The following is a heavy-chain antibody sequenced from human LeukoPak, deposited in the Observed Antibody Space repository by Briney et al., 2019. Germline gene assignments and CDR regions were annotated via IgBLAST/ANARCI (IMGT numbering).Heavy chain of an antibody. CDR3: AKDLGGNYLFFDY. CDR1: GFTFSSYG. CDR2: ISYDGSNK. J-gene: IGHJ4*02. Sequence: GGSLRLSCAASGFTFSSYGMHWVRQAPGKGLEWVAVISYDGSNKYYADSVKGRFIISRDNSKNTLYLQMNSLRAEDTAVYYCAKDLGGNYLFFDYWGQGTLVTVSS. D-gene: IGHD1-26*01. V-gene: IGHV3-30*18.